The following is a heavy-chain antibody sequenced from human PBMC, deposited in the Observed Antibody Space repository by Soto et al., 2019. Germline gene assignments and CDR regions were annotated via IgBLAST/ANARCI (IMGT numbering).Heavy chain of an antibody. V-gene: IGHV3-30*03. J-gene: IGHJ3*02. D-gene: IGHD4-17*01. CDR1: GFTFSSYG. Sequence: QVQLVESGGGVVQPGRSLRLSCAASGFTFSSYGMHWVRQAPGKGLEWVAVISYDGSNKYYADSVKGRFTISRDNSKNTLYLQMNSLRAEDTAVYYCASLRWWDDAFDIWGQGTMVTVSS. CDR2: ISYDGSNK. CDR3: ASLRWWDDAFDI.